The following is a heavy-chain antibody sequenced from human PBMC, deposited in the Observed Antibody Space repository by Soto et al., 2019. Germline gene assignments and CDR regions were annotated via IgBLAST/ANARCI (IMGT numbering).Heavy chain of an antibody. V-gene: IGHV3-66*04. CDR3: ARPENWDYPYYFDY. CDR2: MYSGGET. D-gene: IGHD1-7*01. CDR1: GFSVGISY. J-gene: IGHJ4*02. Sequence: PGGSLRLSCEGSGFSVGISYMSWVRQVPGKGLEWVSIMYSGGETYYAASVKGRFTISRDNSNNTLYLQMSSLKASGTAMYYCARPENWDYPYYFDYWGQGTLVTVSS.